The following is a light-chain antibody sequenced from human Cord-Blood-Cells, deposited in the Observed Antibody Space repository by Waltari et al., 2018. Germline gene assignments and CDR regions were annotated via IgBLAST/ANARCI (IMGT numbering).Light chain of an antibody. J-gene: IGKJ4*01. CDR1: QSVSSY. CDR2: DAS. Sequence: EIVLTQSPATLSLSPGERATLSCRASQSVSSYLAWYQQKPGQAPRLLIYDASNRATGIPAKVSGSGSGTDFTLTISSLEPEDFAVYYCQKRSNWPPLTFGGGNKVEIK. V-gene: IGKV3-11*01. CDR3: QKRSNWPPLT.